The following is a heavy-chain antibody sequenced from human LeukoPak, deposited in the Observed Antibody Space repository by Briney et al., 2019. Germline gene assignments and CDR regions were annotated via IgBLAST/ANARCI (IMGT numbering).Heavy chain of an antibody. V-gene: IGHV2-70*17. CDR1: GFSLSTSGLC. CDR3: ARTRGSSGSYYPDY. J-gene: IGHJ4*02. D-gene: IGHD3-10*01. CDR2: IDWDDET. Sequence: SGPTLVNPTQTLTLTCTFSGFSLSTSGLCVSWVRQPPGKALEWLARIDWDDETFYSTSLKTRLSIFKDTSKNLVVLTMTNMGLVDTATYYCARTRGSSGSYYPDYWGQGTLVTVSS.